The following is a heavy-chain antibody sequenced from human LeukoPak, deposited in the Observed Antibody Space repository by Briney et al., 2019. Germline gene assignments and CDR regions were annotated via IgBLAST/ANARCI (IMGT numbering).Heavy chain of an antibody. Sequence: PSETLSLTCTVSGGSISSYYWSWIRQPPGKGLEWVGYIYYTGNTNYNSSLESRVTISVDTSKNQFSLKLSSVTAADTAVYYCARGGWYLTVWGRGTLVTVSS. CDR3: ARGGWYLTV. CDR2: IYYTGNT. CDR1: GGSISSYY. J-gene: IGHJ2*01. V-gene: IGHV4-59*01.